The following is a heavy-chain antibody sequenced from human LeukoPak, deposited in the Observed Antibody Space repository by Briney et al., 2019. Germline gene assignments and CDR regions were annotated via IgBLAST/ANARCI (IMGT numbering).Heavy chain of an antibody. V-gene: IGHV3-48*03. D-gene: IGHD3-3*01. J-gene: IGHJ4*02. CDR3: ARDERYDFWSGYLYYFDY. Sequence: GGSLRLSCVASGFTFSRFEMNWVRQAPGKGLEWVSYISGSGSSIYYADSVKGRFTISRDNAKNSLYLQMNSLRAEDTAVYYCARDERYDFWSGYLYYFDYWGQGTLVTVSS. CDR1: GFTFSRFE. CDR2: ISGSGSSI.